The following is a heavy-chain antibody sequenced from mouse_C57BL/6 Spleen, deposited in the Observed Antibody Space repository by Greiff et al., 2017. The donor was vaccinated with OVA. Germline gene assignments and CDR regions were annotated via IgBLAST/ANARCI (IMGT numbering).Heavy chain of an antibody. J-gene: IGHJ3*01. CDR3: TRTGIYDGYLFFAY. CDR2: IDPETGGT. CDR1: GYTFTDYE. Sequence: VKLVESGAELVRPGASVTLSCKASGYTFTDYEMHWVKQTPVHGLEWIGAIDPETGGTAYNQKFKGKAILTADKSSSTAYMELRSLTSEDSAVYYCTRTGIYDGYLFFAYWGQGTLVTVSA. D-gene: IGHD2-3*01. V-gene: IGHV1-15*01.